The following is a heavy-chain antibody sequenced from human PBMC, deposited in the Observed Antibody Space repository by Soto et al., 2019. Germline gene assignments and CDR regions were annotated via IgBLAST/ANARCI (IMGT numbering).Heavy chain of an antibody. Sequence: EDLNISFNGSGYILSSHCIGSVLQMPLKVLEWMGIIYPGDSNIRYSPSLEGQIDMSADRSINTAYLRLSSLKASDTATYYCARHLDEYSSASGFDYWGQGTLVAVSS. CDR2: IYPGDSNI. V-gene: IGHV5-51*06. J-gene: IGHJ4*02. CDR3: ARHLDEYSSASGFDY. CDR1: GYILSSHC. D-gene: IGHD6-6*01.